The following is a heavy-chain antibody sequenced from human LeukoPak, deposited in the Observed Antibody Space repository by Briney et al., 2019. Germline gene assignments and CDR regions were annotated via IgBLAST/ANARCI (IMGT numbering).Heavy chain of an antibody. Sequence: GGSLRLSCAASGFTFSSYAMSWVRQAPGKGLEWVSAISGSGGSTYYADSVKGRFTISRDNSKNTLYLQMNSLRAEDTAVYYCAKARELTYYYGSGSSFDYWGQGTLVTVSS. CDR3: AKARELTYYYGSGSSFDY. CDR2: ISGSGGST. J-gene: IGHJ4*02. V-gene: IGHV3-23*01. D-gene: IGHD3-10*01. CDR1: GFTFSSYA.